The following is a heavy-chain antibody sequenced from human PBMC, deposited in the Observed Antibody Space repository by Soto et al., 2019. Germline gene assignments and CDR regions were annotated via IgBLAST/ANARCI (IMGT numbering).Heavy chain of an antibody. CDR3: ARDHRPQCTNGVCYRHHYYYGMDV. CDR1: GYTFTGYY. D-gene: IGHD2-8*01. CDR2: INPNSGGT. J-gene: IGHJ6*02. Sequence: ASVKVSCKASGYTFTGYYMHWVRQAPGQGLEWMGWINPNSGGTNYAQKFQGWVTMTRDTSISTAYMELSRMRSDDTAVYYCARDHRPQCTNGVCYRHHYYYGMDVWGQGTTVTVSS. V-gene: IGHV1-2*04.